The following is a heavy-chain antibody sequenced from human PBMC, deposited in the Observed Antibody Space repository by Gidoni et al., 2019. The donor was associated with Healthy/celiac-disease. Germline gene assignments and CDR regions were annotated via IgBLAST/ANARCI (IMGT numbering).Heavy chain of an antibody. V-gene: IGHV4-4*07. CDR1: GGSISSYY. CDR2: IYTSGST. Sequence: QVQLQESGPGLVKPSETLSLTCTVSGGSISSYYWSWIRQPAGKGLEWIGRIYTSGSTNYNPSLKSRVTMSVDTSKNQFSLKLSSVTAADTAVYYCARDRVTIFGVKYYYYGMDVWGQGTTVTVSS. CDR3: ARDRVTIFGVKYYYYGMDV. J-gene: IGHJ6*02. D-gene: IGHD3-3*01.